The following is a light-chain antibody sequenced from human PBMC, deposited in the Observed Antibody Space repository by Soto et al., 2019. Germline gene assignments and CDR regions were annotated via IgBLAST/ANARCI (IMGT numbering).Light chain of an antibody. Sequence: EIVLTQSPGFLSLSPVEGATISCRSSQTISSRYLAWYQQKPGQAPRLLIYGASSRATGIPDRFSGSGSGTDFTLTITRLEPEDFAVFYCQQYGNTPWTFGQGTKVDIK. V-gene: IGKV3-20*01. CDR2: GAS. CDR1: QTISSRY. CDR3: QQYGNTPWT. J-gene: IGKJ1*01.